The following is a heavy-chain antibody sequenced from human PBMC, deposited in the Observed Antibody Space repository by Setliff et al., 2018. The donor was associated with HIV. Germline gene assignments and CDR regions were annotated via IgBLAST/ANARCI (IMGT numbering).Heavy chain of an antibody. D-gene: IGHD3-10*01. CDR2: IYYSGST. V-gene: IGHV4-39*05. CDR3: AVQVSKSYTFGGFDP. CDR1: GGSISSSSYY. Sequence: PSLTCTVSGGSISSSSYYWGWIRQPPGKGLEWIGSIYYSGSTYYNPSLKSRVTISVDTSKNQFSLKLSSVTAADTAVYYCAVQVSKSYTFGGFDPWGQGTLVTVSS. J-gene: IGHJ5*02.